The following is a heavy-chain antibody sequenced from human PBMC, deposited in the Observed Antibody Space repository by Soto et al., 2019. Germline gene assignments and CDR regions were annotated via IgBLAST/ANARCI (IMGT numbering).Heavy chain of an antibody. V-gene: IGHV3-23*01. Sequence: GGSLRLSCAASGFTFSSYAMSWVRQAPGKGLEWVSAISGSGGSTYYADSVKGRFTISRDNSKNTLYLQMNSLRAEDTAVYYCAKVPYYDFWSGYSAAYYFDYWGQGTLVTVSS. CDR1: GFTFSSYA. CDR2: ISGSGGST. J-gene: IGHJ4*02. CDR3: AKVPYYDFWSGYSAAYYFDY. D-gene: IGHD3-3*01.